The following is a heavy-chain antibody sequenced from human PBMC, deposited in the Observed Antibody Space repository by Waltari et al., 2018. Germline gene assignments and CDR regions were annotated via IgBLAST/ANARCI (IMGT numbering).Heavy chain of an antibody. J-gene: IGHJ5*02. CDR3: ATWEGYCSGGSCYFKGWFDP. CDR1: GYTLTELS. V-gene: IGHV1-24*01. D-gene: IGHD2-15*01. CDR2: FDPEDGET. Sequence: QVQLVQSGAEVKKPGASVKVSCKVSGYTLTELSMHWVRQAPGKGLEWMGGFDPEDGETIYAQKFQGRVTMTEDTSTDTAYMELSSLRSEDTAVYYCATWEGYCSGGSCYFKGWFDPWGQGTLVTVSS.